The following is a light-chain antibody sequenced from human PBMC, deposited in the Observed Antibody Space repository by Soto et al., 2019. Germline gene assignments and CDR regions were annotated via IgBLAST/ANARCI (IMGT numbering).Light chain of an antibody. V-gene: IGKV1-39*01. Sequence: DIQMTQSPSSLSASVGELVTITCRASQNIKSFLNWYQQKPGKAPKFLIDATSSVQSGVPARFSGGRSGTNFSLSISSLQPEDFATYYCQHTYVAPVTFGGGTKVEI. CDR3: QHTYVAPVT. CDR2: ATS. CDR1: QNIKSF. J-gene: IGKJ4*01.